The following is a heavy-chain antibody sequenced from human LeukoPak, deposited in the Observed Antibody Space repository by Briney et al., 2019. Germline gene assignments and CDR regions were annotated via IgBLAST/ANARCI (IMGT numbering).Heavy chain of an antibody. D-gene: IGHD5/OR15-5a*01. CDR3: ARQVSTIPHHAFDL. CDR1: GFTFTGYY. J-gene: IGHJ3*01. CDR2: MSSSGNTI. V-gene: IGHV3-11*01. Sequence: GGSLRLSCAASGFTFTGYYMSWIRQAPGEGLEWISYMSSSGNTIYYRDSVKGRFTISRDNAQDSLYLQMSSLRAEDTAVYYCARQVSTIPHHAFDLWGQGTVVTVSS.